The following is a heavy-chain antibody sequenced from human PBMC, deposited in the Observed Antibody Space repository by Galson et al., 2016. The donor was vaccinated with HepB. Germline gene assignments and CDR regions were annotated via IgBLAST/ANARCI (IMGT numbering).Heavy chain of an antibody. CDR1: EFTFSSAW. D-gene: IGHD3-22*01. CDR3: STEWACYDRRSYYFDY. Sequence: LRLSCASSEFTFSSAWMSWVRQTPGKGLEWVGRIKSKTEGGTTDYAAPVKGRFTISRDDSKNTLYLQMNSLKTEDTAVYYCSTEWACYDRRSYYFDYWGLGTLVSVSS. J-gene: IGHJ4*02. CDR2: IKSKTEGGTT. V-gene: IGHV3-15*01.